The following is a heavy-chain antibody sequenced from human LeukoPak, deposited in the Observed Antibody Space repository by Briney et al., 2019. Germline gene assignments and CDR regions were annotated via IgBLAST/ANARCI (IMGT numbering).Heavy chain of an antibody. V-gene: IGHV1-69*04. CDR3: ARDPSWTAGYFDL. D-gene: IGHD2-2*01. J-gene: IGHJ4*02. CDR1: GYTFTGYY. CDR2: IIPILGIA. Sequence: SVKVSCKASGYTFTGYYMHWVRQAPGQGLEWMGRIIPILGIANYAQKFQGRVTITADKSTSTAYMELSSLRSEDTAVYYCARDPSWTAGYFDLWGQGTLVTVSS.